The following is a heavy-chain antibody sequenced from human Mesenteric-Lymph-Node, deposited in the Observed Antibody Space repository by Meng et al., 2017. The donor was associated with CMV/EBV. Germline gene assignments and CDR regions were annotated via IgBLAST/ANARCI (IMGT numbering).Heavy chain of an antibody. CDR1: GFTFSTYA. Sequence: GESLKISCGTSGFTFSTYAMNWVRQAPGKGLEWVSAISTTGGKTYYADSVKGHFTVSRDNSKNTLYLQMNSLRAEDTAVYYCAKDSFGLWFGASDYWGQGTLVTVSS. CDR3: AKDSFGLWFGASDY. J-gene: IGHJ4*02. CDR2: ISTTGGKT. V-gene: IGHV3-23*01. D-gene: IGHD3-10*01.